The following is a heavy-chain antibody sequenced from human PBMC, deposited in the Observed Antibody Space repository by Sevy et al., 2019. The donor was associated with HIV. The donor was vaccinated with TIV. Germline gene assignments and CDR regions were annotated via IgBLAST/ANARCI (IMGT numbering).Heavy chain of an antibody. CDR3: ASEVGGSLRLERLTSYYGVDV. Sequence: ASVKVSCKASGGPVNTYAITWIRQAPGQGLEWMGGIIPLFGTTNYAQKFQGRVTITADESRTTAYLEVSSLRSEDTAVYYCASEVGGSLRLERLTSYYGVDVWGQGTTVTVSS. D-gene: IGHD1-1*01. CDR1: GGPVNTYA. J-gene: IGHJ6*02. CDR2: IIPLFGTT. V-gene: IGHV1-69*13.